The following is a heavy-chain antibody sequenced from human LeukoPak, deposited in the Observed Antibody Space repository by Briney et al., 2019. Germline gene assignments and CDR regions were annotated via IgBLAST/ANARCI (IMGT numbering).Heavy chain of an antibody. Sequence: GGSLRLSCAASGFTFSSYAMSWVRHAPGQGLESVSAISGSGGSTYYADSVKGRFTISRDNSKNTLSLQMNSLRAEDTAIYYCAKASNTWNYFDYWGQGTLVTVSS. CDR3: AKASNTWNYFDY. CDR2: ISGSGGST. D-gene: IGHD1-1*01. J-gene: IGHJ4*02. CDR1: GFTFSSYA. V-gene: IGHV3-23*01.